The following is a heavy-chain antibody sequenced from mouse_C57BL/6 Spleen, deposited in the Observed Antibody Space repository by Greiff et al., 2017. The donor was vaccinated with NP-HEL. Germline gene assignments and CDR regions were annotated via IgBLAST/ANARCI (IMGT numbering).Heavy chain of an antibody. CDR1: GYTFTSYW. CDR3: ARIYGNYGGSYYAMDY. D-gene: IGHD2-1*01. V-gene: IGHV1-50*01. J-gene: IGHJ4*01. Sequence: QVQLQQPGAELVKPGASVKLSCKASGYTFTSYWMQWVKQRPGQGLEWIGEIDPSDSYTNYNQKFKGKATLTVDTSSSTAYMQLSSLTSEDSAVYYCARIYGNYGGSYYAMDYWGQGTSVTVSS. CDR2: IDPSDSYT.